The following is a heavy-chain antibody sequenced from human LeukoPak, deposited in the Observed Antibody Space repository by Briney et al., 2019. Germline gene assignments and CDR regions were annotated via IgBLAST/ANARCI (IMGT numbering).Heavy chain of an antibody. V-gene: IGHV3-30*03. Sequence: GGSLRLSCAASGFTFSGYGMHWVRQAPEKGLEWVTGIAYDGSRKHYADSVKGRFTISRDNSTNPMDLQMNSLRVEDTAVYHCTRYDSSRFDPWGQGTLVIVSA. CDR3: TRYDSSRFDP. CDR1: GFTFSGYG. J-gene: IGHJ5*02. CDR2: IAYDGSRK. D-gene: IGHD3-3*01.